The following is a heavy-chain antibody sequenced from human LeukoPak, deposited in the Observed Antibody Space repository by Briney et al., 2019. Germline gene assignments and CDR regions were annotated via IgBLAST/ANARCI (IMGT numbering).Heavy chain of an antibody. CDR2: INHSGST. CDR1: GGSFSGYY. Sequence: SETLSLTCAVYGGSFSGYYWSWIRQPPGKGLEWIGEINHSGSTKYNPSLKSRVTISEDTSRHQFSLKLSSVTAADTAVYYCARGQYSSSPVFDFWGQGTLVTVSS. V-gene: IGHV4-34*01. D-gene: IGHD6-6*01. J-gene: IGHJ4*02. CDR3: ARGQYSSSPVFDF.